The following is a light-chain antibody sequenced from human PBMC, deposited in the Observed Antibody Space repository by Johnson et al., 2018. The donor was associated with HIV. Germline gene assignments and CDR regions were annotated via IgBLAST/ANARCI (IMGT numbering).Light chain of an antibody. Sequence: QSVLTQPPSVSVAPGQKVTISCSGSSSNIGNNYVSWYQQLPGTAPKLLIYEDNKRPSGIPARFSGSKSGTSATPGITGLQTGDEADYYCGTWDSSLSAHYVVGTGTKVTVL. V-gene: IGLV1-51*02. CDR3: GTWDSSLSAHYV. J-gene: IGLJ1*01. CDR2: EDN. CDR1: SSNIGNNY.